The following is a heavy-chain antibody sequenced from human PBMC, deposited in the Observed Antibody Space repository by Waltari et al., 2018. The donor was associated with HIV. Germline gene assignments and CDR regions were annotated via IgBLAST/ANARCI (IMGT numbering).Heavy chain of an antibody. CDR1: GASISSSSYY. Sequence: QLQLQESGPGLVTPSETLSLTCTVPGASISSSSYYLGWIRQPPGKGLEWIGSIYYSGSTDYNPSLKSRVTISVDTSKNQFSLKLSSVTAADTAVYYCARHALAEAFDIWGQGTMVTVSS. CDR3: ARHALAEAFDI. CDR2: IYYSGST. J-gene: IGHJ3*02. V-gene: IGHV4-39*01.